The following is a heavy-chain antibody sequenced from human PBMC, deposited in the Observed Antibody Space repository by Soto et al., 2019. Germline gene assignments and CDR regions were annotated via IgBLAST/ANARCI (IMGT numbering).Heavy chain of an antibody. CDR2: IGNSNNPT. V-gene: IGHV3-21*02. D-gene: IGHD2-15*01. CDR3: AREEGYCNGGPCYRGAFDF. CDR1: GFTFSDCS. Sequence: EVQLVESGGGLVKPGGSPRLSCAASGFTFSDCSMLWVRQAPGKGLEWLAFIGNSNNPTFYADSVRGRFTISRDNPKYSVYLQMNSLREEDTAVYFCAREEGYCNGGPCYRGAFDFWGQGTIVTVSS. J-gene: IGHJ3*01.